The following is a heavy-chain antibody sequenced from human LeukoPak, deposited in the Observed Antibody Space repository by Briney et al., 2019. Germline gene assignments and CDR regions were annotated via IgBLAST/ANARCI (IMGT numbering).Heavy chain of an antibody. V-gene: IGHV3-33*06. CDR1: GITFSSYG. J-gene: IGHJ4*02. D-gene: IGHD5-18*01. CDR2: IWYDGSNK. Sequence: GGPLRLSCAASGITFSSYGMHWLRQAPGKGLEWVAVIWYDGSNKYYADSVKGRFTISRDNSKNTLYLQMNSLRAEDTAVYYCAKGGMQVWSNPVDHWGQGTLVTVSS. CDR3: AKGGMQVWSNPVDH.